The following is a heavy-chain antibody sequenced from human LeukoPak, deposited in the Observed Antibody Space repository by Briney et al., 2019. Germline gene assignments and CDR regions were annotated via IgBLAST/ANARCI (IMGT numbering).Heavy chain of an antibody. CDR1: GFTFSSYA. J-gene: IGHJ4*02. CDR3: AFSYGSGSYCRF. CDR2: ISGSGGSI. D-gene: IGHD3-10*01. V-gene: IGHV3-23*01. Sequence: GGSLRLSCAASGFTFSSYAMSWVRQAPGKGLEWVSAISGSGGSIYYADSVKGRFTISRDNSKNTLYLQMNSLRAEDTAVYYCAFSYGSGSYCRFWGQGTLVTVSS.